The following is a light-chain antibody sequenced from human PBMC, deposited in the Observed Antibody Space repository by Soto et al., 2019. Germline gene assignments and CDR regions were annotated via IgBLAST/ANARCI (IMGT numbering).Light chain of an antibody. CDR1: QSDSSNF. V-gene: IGKV3-20*01. CDR2: GAS. CDR3: QQYDSSPVT. Sequence: EIVLTQSPGTLSLSRGERATLSCRASQSDSSNFLAWYQQKPGQAPRLLIYGASSRATGIPDRFSGSGSGTDFTLTISRLEPEDFAVYYCQQYDSSPVTFGQGTKVEIK. J-gene: IGKJ1*01.